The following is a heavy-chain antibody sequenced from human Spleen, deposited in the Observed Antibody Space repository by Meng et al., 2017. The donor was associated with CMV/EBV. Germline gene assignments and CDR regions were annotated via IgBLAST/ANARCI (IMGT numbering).Heavy chain of an antibody. D-gene: IGHD3-3*01. CDR2: MNPNSGDT. J-gene: IGHJ4*02. CDR3: VRDLLFGVATPGY. CDR1: GFTFTGYY. Sequence: ASVKVSCKSSGFTFTGYYMHWVRQAPGQGLEWLGWMNPNSGDTKFARKFQGRLTLARDTSISTAYMELRRLSSDDTAMYYCVRDLLFGVATPGYWGQGTLVTVSS. V-gene: IGHV1-2*02.